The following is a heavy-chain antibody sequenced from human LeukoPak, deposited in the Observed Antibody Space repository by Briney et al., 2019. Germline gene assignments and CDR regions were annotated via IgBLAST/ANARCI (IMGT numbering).Heavy chain of an antibody. Sequence: SETLSLTCTVSGGSISSYYWSWIRQPPGKGLEWIGYIYYSGSTNYNPSLKSRVTISVDTSKNQFSLKLSSVTAADTAVYYCARGTQRGYCSGGSCYHYYYYYMDVWGKGTTVTVSS. V-gene: IGHV4-59*12. J-gene: IGHJ6*03. CDR2: IYYSGST. CDR3: ARGTQRGYCSGGSCYHYYYYYMDV. CDR1: GGSISSYY. D-gene: IGHD2-15*01.